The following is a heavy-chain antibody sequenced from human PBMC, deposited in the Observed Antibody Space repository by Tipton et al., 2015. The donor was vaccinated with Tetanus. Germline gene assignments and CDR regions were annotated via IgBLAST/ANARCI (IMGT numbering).Heavy chain of an antibody. CDR2: INGHGTNT. CDR3: ARDSPDILLVPAV. J-gene: IGHJ4*02. CDR1: GFTFSTYW. D-gene: IGHD2-2*01. Sequence: GSLRLSCAAPGFTFSTYWMHWVRQAPGKGLMWVSRINGHGTNTAYADSVKGRFTISRDNAKNTLYLQMNSLRAEDTAVYYCARDSPDILLVPAVWGQGTLVTVSS. V-gene: IGHV3-74*01.